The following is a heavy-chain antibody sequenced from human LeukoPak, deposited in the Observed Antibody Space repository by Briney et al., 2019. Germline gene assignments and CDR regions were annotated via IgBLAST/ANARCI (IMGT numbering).Heavy chain of an antibody. D-gene: IGHD3-16*02. CDR2: IYYSGST. CDR3: ARLRLGELSLFSRSSQVFDY. V-gene: IGHV4-31*03. CDR1: GGSISSGGYY. Sequence: SQTLSLTCTVSGGSISSGGYYWSWIRQHPGKGLEWIGYIYYSGSTYYNPSLKSRVTISVDTSKNQFSLKLSSVTAADTAVYYCARLRLGELSLFSRSSQVFDYWGQGTLVTVSS. J-gene: IGHJ4*02.